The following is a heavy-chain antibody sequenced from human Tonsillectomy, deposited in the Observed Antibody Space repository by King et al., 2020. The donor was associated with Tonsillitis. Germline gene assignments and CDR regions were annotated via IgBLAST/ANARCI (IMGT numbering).Heavy chain of an antibody. Sequence: VQLVESGGGLVQPGGSLRLSCAASGFTFSSYAMSWVRQAPGKGLEWVSAISGSGGRTYYAVSVKGGFTISRDNSNNKLYLQMNSLRAEDTAVSYCAKVSGLQPDFYYGMDVWGQGTTVTVSS. CDR2: ISGSGGRT. J-gene: IGHJ6*02. CDR1: GFTFSSYA. V-gene: IGHV3-23*04. D-gene: IGHD3/OR15-3a*01. CDR3: AKVSGLQPDFYYGMDV.